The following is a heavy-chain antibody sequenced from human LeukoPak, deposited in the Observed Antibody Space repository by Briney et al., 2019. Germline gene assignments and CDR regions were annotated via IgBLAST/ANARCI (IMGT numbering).Heavy chain of an antibody. CDR2: IYYSGST. V-gene: IGHV4-39*07. Sequence: SETLSLTCTVSGGSISSSSYYWGWIRQPPGKGLEWIGSIYYSGSTYYNPSLKGRVTISVDTSKNQFSLKLSSVTAADTAVYYCARDDGGNDEYFQHWGQGTLVTVSS. D-gene: IGHD4-23*01. CDR1: GGSISSSSYY. CDR3: ARDDGGNDEYFQH. J-gene: IGHJ1*01.